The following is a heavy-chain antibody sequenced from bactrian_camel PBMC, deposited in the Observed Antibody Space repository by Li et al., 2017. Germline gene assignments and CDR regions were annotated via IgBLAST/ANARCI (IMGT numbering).Heavy chain of an antibody. V-gene: IGHV3S31*01. CDR1: GYQQRSYV. D-gene: IGHD1*01. CDR3: ATVLQGTLYRWENFGY. Sequence: VQLVESGGGSVQAGGSLTLSCEVSGYQQRSYVMGWFRQAPGKEREGVAAIYTVGGGSTYYADSVKGRFTISQDNAKNTVTLQMNSLKPEDTAVYSCATVLQGTLYRWENFGYWGQGTQVTVS. CDR2: IYTVGGGST. J-gene: IGHJ6*01.